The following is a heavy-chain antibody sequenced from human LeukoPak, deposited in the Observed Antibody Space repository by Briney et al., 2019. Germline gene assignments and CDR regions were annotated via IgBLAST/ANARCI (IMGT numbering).Heavy chain of an antibody. V-gene: IGHV1-2*02. CDR1: GYTFTGYY. Sequence: GASVKVSCKASGYTFTGYYIHWVRQAPGQGLEWMGWINPNSGGTNYAQNFQGRVTMTRDTSISTVYMELSRLRSDDTAVYYCARGGGRLWACFEYWGQGTLVTVSS. J-gene: IGHJ4*02. D-gene: IGHD5-18*01. CDR3: ARGGGRLWACFEY. CDR2: INPNSGGT.